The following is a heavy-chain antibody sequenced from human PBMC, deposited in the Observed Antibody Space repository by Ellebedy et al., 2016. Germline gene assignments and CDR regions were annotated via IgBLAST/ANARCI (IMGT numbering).Heavy chain of an antibody. CDR3: ARAGGSYRLDY. CDR1: GFTFSSYW. Sequence: GESLKISCAASGFTFSSYWMSWVRQAPGKGLEWVANIKQDGREKYYVDSVKGRFTISRDNAKNSLYLQMNSLRAEDTAVYYCARAGGSYRLDYWGQGTLVTVSS. CDR2: IKQDGREK. D-gene: IGHD1-26*01. V-gene: IGHV3-7*03. J-gene: IGHJ4*02.